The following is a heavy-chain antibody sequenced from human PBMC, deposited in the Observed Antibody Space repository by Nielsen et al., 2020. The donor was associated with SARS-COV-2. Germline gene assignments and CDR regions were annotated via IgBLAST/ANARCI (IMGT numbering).Heavy chain of an antibody. J-gene: IGHJ4*02. Sequence: GESLKISCAASAFTFSTYWMHWVRQAPGKGLAWVSRINSDGSSTSYADSVKGRFTISRDNAKNTLYLQMNSLRVEDTAVYYCAKFPFWGQGTLVTVSS. CDR3: AKFPF. V-gene: IGHV3-74*01. CDR1: AFTFSTYW. CDR2: INSDGSST.